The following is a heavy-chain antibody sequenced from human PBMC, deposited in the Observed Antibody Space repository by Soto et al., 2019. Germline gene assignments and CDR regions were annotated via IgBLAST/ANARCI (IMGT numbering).Heavy chain of an antibody. Sequence: PGGSLRLSCAASGFTFSSYAMSWVRQAPGKGLEWVSAISGSGGSTYYADSVKGRFTISRDNSKNTLYLQMNSLRAEDTAVYYCAKEPDYDILTGYPNWFDPWGQGTLVTFPQ. CDR1: GFTFSSYA. V-gene: IGHV3-23*01. CDR3: AKEPDYDILTGYPNWFDP. CDR2: ISGSGGST. J-gene: IGHJ5*02. D-gene: IGHD3-9*01.